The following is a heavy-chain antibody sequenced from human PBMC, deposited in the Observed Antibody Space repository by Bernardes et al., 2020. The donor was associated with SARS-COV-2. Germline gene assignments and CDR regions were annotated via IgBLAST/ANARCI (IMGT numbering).Heavy chain of an antibody. V-gene: IGHV3-23*01. CDR1: GFTFSSYA. CDR2: ISYSCDNT. J-gene: IGHJ3*02. Sequence: GGSLRLSCAASGFTFSSYAMSWVRQAPGTGLERVSGISYSCDNTYYADSVKGRFTIFRDNSKNTLYLQMNSLRAEDTAVYYCAKRGDYYISGSYAVGAWHAFEIWGQGTMVTVSS. CDR3: AKRGDYYISGSYAVGAWHAFEI. D-gene: IGHD3-10*01.